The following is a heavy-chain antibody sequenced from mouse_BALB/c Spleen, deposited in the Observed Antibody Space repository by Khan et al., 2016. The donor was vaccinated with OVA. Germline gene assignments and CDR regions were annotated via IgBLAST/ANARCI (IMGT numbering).Heavy chain of an antibody. CDR3: ARRTTGYAMDY. Sequence: VQLSESGAELARPGASVKMSCKASGYTFTSHTMHWVKQSFGQGLEWIGYINPRSGYSNYNQKFNDKATLTADKSSSTAYMQLSSLTSEDSAVYYCARRTTGYAMDYWGQGTSVTVSS. CDR2: INPRSGYS. J-gene: IGHJ4*01. D-gene: IGHD2-14*01. CDR1: GYTFTSHT. V-gene: IGHV1-4*01.